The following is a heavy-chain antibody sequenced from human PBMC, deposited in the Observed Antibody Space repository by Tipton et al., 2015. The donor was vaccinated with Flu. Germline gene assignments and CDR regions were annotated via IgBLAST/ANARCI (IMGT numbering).Heavy chain of an antibody. CDR3: VRDLYGSGSK. J-gene: IGHJ4*02. CDR1: YNSINTYS. Sequence: TLSLTCTVSYNSINTYSWTWIRQPPGKGLEWIGSISYIGSTDYNPSLKSRVTISGDTSKNQFSLKLSSVTAADTAVYYCVRDLYGSGSKWGQGTLVTVSS. V-gene: IGHV4-59*08. CDR2: ISYIGST. D-gene: IGHD3-10*01.